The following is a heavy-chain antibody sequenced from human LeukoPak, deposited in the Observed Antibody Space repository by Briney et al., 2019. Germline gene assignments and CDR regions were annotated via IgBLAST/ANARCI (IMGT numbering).Heavy chain of an antibody. CDR1: GFTFDDYA. CDR3: ARVVGRIGNYYGSGSYPNWFDP. J-gene: IGHJ5*02. CDR2: ISWNSGSI. Sequence: GGSLRLSCAASGFTFDDYAMHWVRQAPGKGLEWVSGISWNSGSIGYADSVKGRFTISRDNAKNSLYLQMNSLRAEDTAVYYCARVVGRIGNYYGSGSYPNWFDPWGQGTLVTVSS. V-gene: IGHV3-9*01. D-gene: IGHD3-10*01.